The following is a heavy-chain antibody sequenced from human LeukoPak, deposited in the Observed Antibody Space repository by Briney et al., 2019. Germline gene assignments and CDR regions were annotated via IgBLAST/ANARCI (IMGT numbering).Heavy chain of an antibody. D-gene: IGHD3-3*01. CDR1: GFTFSSYA. V-gene: IGHV3-21*01. CDR2: ISSSSSYI. J-gene: IGHJ4*02. CDR3: ARDLSDFWSGYSVY. Sequence: GGSLRLSCAASGFTFSSYAMHWVRQAPGKGLEWVSSISSSSSYIYYADSVKGRFTISRDNAKNSLYLQMNSLRAEDTAVYYCARDLSDFWSGYSVYWGQGTLVTVSS.